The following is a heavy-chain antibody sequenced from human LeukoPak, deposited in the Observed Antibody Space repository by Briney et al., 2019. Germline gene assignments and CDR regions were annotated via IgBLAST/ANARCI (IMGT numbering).Heavy chain of an antibody. J-gene: IGHJ5*02. CDR1: GYSISSGYY. D-gene: IGHD4-11*01. V-gene: IGHV4-38-2*02. CDR2: IYHSGST. CDR3: ARGWRTVTTP. Sequence: SETLSRNCTVSGYSISSGYYWGWIRQPPGKGLEWIGSIYHSGSTYYNPPLKSPVTISVYTSKNQFSLKLSSVTAADTAVYYCARGWRTVTTPWGQGTLVTVSS.